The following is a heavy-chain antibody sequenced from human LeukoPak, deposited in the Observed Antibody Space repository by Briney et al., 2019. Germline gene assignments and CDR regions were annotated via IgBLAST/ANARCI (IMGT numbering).Heavy chain of an antibody. Sequence: GGSLRLSCSASGFTFSTYLINSVRQSPGKGVVWVALIHGDGSTTTHADSVKGRFTISRDNAKNTAYLQMNSLRDDDTAVYFCARDYAGSPDYWGQGTLVTVSA. CDR3: ARDYAGSPDY. D-gene: IGHD3-10*01. V-gene: IGHV3-74*03. CDR1: GFTFSTYL. CDR2: IHGDGSTT. J-gene: IGHJ4*02.